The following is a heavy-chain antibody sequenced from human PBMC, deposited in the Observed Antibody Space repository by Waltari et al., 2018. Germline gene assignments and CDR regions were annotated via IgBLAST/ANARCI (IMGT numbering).Heavy chain of an antibody. CDR3: ARGADFWSGYGRARFDY. D-gene: IGHD3-3*01. V-gene: IGHV3-33*01. Sequence: QVQLVESGGGVVQPGGSLRLSCAASGLLFSTYGLPWVRQAPGKGLEWVAVIWYDGKNDYYADFVKGRFTVSRDNSKNTLYLQLNSLRADDAAVYYCARGADFWSGYGRARFDYWGQGTLVTVSS. CDR1: GLLFSTYG. CDR2: IWYDGKND. J-gene: IGHJ4*02.